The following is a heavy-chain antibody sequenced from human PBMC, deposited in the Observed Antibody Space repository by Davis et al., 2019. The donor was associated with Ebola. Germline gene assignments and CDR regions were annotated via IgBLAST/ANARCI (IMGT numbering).Heavy chain of an antibody. D-gene: IGHD3-3*01. Sequence: GESLKISCAASGFTFSNYNMNWVRQAPGQGLEWVSSISSSSSYIYYADSVKDRFAISRDNAKNSLYLQMNSLRAEDTAVYYCAKDLGTIFGAVPLGGYWGQGTLVTVSS. J-gene: IGHJ4*02. CDR3: AKDLGTIFGAVPLGGY. CDR1: GFTFSNYN. V-gene: IGHV3-21*01. CDR2: ISSSSSYI.